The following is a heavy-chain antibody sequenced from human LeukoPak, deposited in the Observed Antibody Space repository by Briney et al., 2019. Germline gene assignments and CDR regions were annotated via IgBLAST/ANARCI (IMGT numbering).Heavy chain of an antibody. CDR1: GGSFIGY. Sequence: SETLSRTCAVYGGSFIGYWSWVRQTPGKGLEWSGEISHTGNTKYNPSLTSRVTISVDMSRTQFSLKLTSMTAADTAVDYCAKEEGYNAHWGQGTLVTVSS. D-gene: IGHD5-24*01. V-gene: IGHV4-34*01. CDR2: ISHTGNT. CDR3: AKEEGYNAH. J-gene: IGHJ4*02.